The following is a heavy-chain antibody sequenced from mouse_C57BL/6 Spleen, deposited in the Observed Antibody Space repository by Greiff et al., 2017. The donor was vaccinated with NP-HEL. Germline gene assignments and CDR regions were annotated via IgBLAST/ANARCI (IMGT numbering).Heavy chain of an antibody. Sequence: QVQLQQPGAELVKPGASVKMSCKASGYTFPSYWITWVKQRPGQGLEWIGDIYPGSGSTNYNEKFKSKATLTVDTSSSTAYMQLSSLTSEDSAVYYCARGGSSLLWGYWGQGTTLTVSS. D-gene: IGHD1-1*01. CDR3: ARGGSSLLWGY. CDR1: GYTFPSYW. J-gene: IGHJ2*01. V-gene: IGHV1-55*01. CDR2: IYPGSGST.